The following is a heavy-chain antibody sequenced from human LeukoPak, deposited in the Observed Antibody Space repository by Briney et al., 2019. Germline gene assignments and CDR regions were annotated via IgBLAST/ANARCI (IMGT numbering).Heavy chain of an antibody. Sequence: GASVNVSCTASGYTFTIYGISWVRQPPGQGLEWMGWISAYNGNTNYAQKLQGRVTMTTDTSTSTAYMELRSLRSDDTAVYYCASSIVGATEGVFDYWGQGTLVTVSS. CDR1: GYTFTIYG. J-gene: IGHJ4*02. V-gene: IGHV1-18*01. CDR3: ASSIVGATEGVFDY. D-gene: IGHD1-26*01. CDR2: ISAYNGNT.